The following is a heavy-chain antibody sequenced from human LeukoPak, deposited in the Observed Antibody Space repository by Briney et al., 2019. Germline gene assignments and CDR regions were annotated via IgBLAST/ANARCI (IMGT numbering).Heavy chain of an antibody. Sequence: GGSLRLSCAASGFTFSSYSMNWVRQAPGKGLEWVSSISSSSSYIYYADSVKGRFTISRDNAKNSLYLQMNSLRAEDTAVYYCARDYGYCSSTSCYYPDFDYWGQGTLVTVSS. CDR3: ARDYGYCSSTSCYYPDFDY. V-gene: IGHV3-21*01. CDR2: ISSSSSYI. CDR1: GFTFSSYS. D-gene: IGHD2-2*03. J-gene: IGHJ4*02.